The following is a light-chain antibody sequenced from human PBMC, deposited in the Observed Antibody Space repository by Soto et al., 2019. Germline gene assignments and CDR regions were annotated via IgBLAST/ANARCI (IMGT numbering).Light chain of an antibody. Sequence: QSALTQPASVSGSPGQSITISCTGTSNDVGGYNLVSWFQQHPGKAPKLTISEVNKRPSGVSNRFSGSKSANTAPLTISGLQAEDEADYYCCSHVGGSSPQWVFGGGTKLTVL. CDR1: SNDVGGYNL. CDR3: CSHVGGSSPQWV. CDR2: EVN. J-gene: IGLJ3*02. V-gene: IGLV2-23*02.